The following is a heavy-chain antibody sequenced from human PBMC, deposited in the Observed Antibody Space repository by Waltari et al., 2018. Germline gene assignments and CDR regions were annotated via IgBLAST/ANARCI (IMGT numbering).Heavy chain of an antibody. CDR2: CIPIFGTA. CDR3: ARDRNYDILTGYYDY. J-gene: IGHJ4*02. CDR1: GYTFTSYD. Sequence: QVQLVQSGAEVKKPGASLKVSCKASGYTFTSYDINWVRQAPGHGLEWLGGCIPIFGTANYDKKIQGRVTITADESTRTDYMELSRLRSEDTAVYDCARDRNYDILTGYYDYWGQGTLVTVSS. V-gene: IGHV1-69*01. D-gene: IGHD3-9*01.